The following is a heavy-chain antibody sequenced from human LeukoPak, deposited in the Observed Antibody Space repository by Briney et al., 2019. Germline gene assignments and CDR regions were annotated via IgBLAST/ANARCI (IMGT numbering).Heavy chain of an antibody. CDR1: GFIFSNFD. Sequence: PGGSLRLSCAASGFIFSNFDMHWVRQAPGKGLEYVSSINAGGGSTYYAASVKGRFTISRDAVKDTLYLQMGSVRIEDTAVYYCARGGLASPWSGYNAPDFWGQGTLVAVSS. J-gene: IGHJ4*02. CDR2: INAGGGST. CDR3: ARGGLASPWSGYNAPDF. V-gene: IGHV3-64*02. D-gene: IGHD3-3*01.